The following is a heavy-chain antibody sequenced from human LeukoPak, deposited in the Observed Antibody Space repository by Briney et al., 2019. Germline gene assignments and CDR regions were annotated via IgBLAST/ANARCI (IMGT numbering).Heavy chain of an antibody. CDR2: IGSGSNTI. V-gene: IGHV3-48*04. CDR1: GFTLSTYN. Sequence: PGGSLRLSCAASGFTLSTYNMNWVRQSPGKGLEWLSYIGSGSNTIYYADSVKGRFTISRDNAKNSLYLQINSLRAEDTAVYYCAKDPHGRITIFGVVPKIYWGQGTLVTVSS. J-gene: IGHJ4*02. CDR3: AKDPHGRITIFGVVPKIY. D-gene: IGHD3-3*01.